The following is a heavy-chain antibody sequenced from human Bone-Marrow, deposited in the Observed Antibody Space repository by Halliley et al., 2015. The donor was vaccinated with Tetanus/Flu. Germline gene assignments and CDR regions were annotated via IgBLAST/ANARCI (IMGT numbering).Heavy chain of an antibody. Sequence: IYSGGGKKYADSVKGRFTISRDNSRNTLYLQMNSLRAEDTGIYYCASLNTRGYSGYDYSFFDSWGQGTLVTASS. V-gene: IGHV3-53*01. CDR3: ASLNTRGYSGYDYSFFDS. J-gene: IGHJ4*02. CDR2: IYSGGGK. D-gene: IGHD5-12*01.